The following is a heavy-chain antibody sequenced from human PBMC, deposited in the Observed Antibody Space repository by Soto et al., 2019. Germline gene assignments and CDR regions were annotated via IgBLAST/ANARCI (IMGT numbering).Heavy chain of an antibody. CDR1: GFNFKKFA. Sequence: GGSLRLSCVASGFNFKKFAMAWVRQAAGEGLEWVSGISCCGGSASYADSVKGRFTVSRDNFKNGVYLEMDSLRPDDTAIYYCARGGGYCTPTSCAIDSWGRGTTVTVYS. J-gene: IGHJ4*02. D-gene: IGHD2-8*01. CDR3: ARGGGYCTPTSCAIDS. CDR2: ISCCGGSA. V-gene: IGHV3-23*01.